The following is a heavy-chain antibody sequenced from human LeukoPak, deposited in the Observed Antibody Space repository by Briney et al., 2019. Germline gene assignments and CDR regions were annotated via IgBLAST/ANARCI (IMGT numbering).Heavy chain of an antibody. V-gene: IGHV3-21*01. CDR1: GFTFSSYA. Sequence: PGGSLRLSCAASGFTFSSYAMSWVRQAPGKGLEWVSSISSSSSYIYYADSVKGRFTISRDNAKNSLSLQMNSLRAEDTAVYYCARDNSGYDVDYWGQGTLVTVSS. CDR3: ARDNSGYDVDY. J-gene: IGHJ4*02. CDR2: ISSSSSYI. D-gene: IGHD5-12*01.